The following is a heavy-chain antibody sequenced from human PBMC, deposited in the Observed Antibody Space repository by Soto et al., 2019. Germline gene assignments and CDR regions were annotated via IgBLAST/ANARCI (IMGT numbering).Heavy chain of an antibody. CDR2: IRSKANSYAT. CDR3: TSSLGYCSGGSCYPYYYYGMDV. CDR1: GFTFSGSA. J-gene: IGHJ6*02. V-gene: IGHV3-73*01. D-gene: IGHD2-15*01. Sequence: GGSLRLSCAASGFTFSGSAMHWVRQASGKGLEWVGRIRSKANSYATAYAASVKGRFTISRGDSKNTAYLQMNSLKTEDTAVYYCTSSLGYCSGGSCYPYYYYGMDVWGQGTTVTVSS.